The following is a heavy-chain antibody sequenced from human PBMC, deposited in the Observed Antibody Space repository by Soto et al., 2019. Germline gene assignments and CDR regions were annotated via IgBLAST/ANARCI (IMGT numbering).Heavy chain of an antibody. Sequence: PSETLSLTCAVSGYSITSGYYWGWIRQPPGKGLEWIGSIYHSGNTYYNPSLKSRVTISVDTSKNQFSLRLSSVTAADTAVYYCAREGGTYCSGGSCYSDYYYYTMDVWGHGTTVTVS. D-gene: IGHD2-15*01. V-gene: IGHV4-38-2*02. J-gene: IGHJ6*02. CDR2: IYHSGNT. CDR1: GYSITSGYY. CDR3: AREGGTYCSGGSCYSDYYYYTMDV.